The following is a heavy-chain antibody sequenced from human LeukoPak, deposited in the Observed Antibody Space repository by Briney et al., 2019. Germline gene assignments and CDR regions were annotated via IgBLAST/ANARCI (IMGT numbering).Heavy chain of an antibody. J-gene: IGHJ6*02. CDR3: ARGLFYRAASPYYYGMDV. Sequence: ASVKVSCKASGYTFTSYDINWVRQATGQGLEWMGWVNPNSGNTGYAQKFQGRVTMTRNTSISTAYMELSSLRSEDTAVYYCARGLFYRAASPYYYGMDVWGQGTTVTVSS. D-gene: IGHD2-2*01. CDR1: GYTFTSYD. V-gene: IGHV1-8*01. CDR2: VNPNSGNT.